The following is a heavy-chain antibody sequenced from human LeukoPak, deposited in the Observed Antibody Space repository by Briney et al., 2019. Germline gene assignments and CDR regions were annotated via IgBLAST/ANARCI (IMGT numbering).Heavy chain of an antibody. V-gene: IGHV4-30-4*01. D-gene: IGHD3-10*01. CDR3: ASGSVTTLLFDF. CDR1: GGSVSSGDYY. CDR2: IYYSGTT. Sequence: PPQTLSLTCTVSGGSVSSGDYYWSWIRQPPGKGLEWIGYIYYSGTTDYNPSLKSRLTISVDSSKNQFSLKLSSVTGADTAVYYCASGSVTTLLFDFWGQGTLVTVSS. J-gene: IGHJ4*02.